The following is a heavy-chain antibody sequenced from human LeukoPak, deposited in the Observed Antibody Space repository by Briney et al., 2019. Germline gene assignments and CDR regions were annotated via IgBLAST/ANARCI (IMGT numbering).Heavy chain of an antibody. CDR3: ARDFGYKQLGHYYYYMDV. CDR1: GFTLSNYG. Sequence: GGSLRLSCEASGFTLSNYGMNWVRQAPGKGLEWVSFISGSSAYIYYADSVKGRFTISRDNAKNSLYLQMNSLRAEDTAVYYCARDFGYKQLGHYYYYMDVWDKGTTVTVSS. V-gene: IGHV3-21*01. J-gene: IGHJ6*03. D-gene: IGHD6-6*01. CDR2: ISGSSAYI.